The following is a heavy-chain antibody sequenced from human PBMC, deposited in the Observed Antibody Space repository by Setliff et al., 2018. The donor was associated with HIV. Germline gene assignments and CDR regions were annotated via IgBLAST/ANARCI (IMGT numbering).Heavy chain of an antibody. Sequence: PSETLSLTCTVSGGSISSYYWGWIRRPPGKGLEWIGNIYYSGSTHYNPSLKSRVTISVDTSKNQFSLKLSSVTAADTAVFYCARSELGPVYWYFDLWGRGTLVTVSS. J-gene: IGHJ2*01. CDR3: ARSELGPVYWYFDL. CDR1: GGSISSYY. CDR2: IYYSGST. D-gene: IGHD7-27*01. V-gene: IGHV4-39*01.